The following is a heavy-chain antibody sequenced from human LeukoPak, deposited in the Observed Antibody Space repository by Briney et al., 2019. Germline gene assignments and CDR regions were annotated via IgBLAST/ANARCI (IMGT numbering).Heavy chain of an antibody. J-gene: IGHJ3*02. CDR1: GFTFTSYT. CDR2: ISYDGSNK. Sequence: GGSLRLSCAASGFTFTSYTMNWVRQAPGKGLEWVAVISYDGSNKYYADSVKGRFTISRDNSKNTLYLQMNSLRAEDTAVYYCASDSNDAFDIWGQGTMVTVSS. CDR3: ASDSNDAFDI. V-gene: IGHV3-30-3*01.